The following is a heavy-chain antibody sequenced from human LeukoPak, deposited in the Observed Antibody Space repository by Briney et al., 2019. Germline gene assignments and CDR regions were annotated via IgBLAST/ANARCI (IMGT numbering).Heavy chain of an antibody. CDR3: ARAGEAAAGTEFDY. D-gene: IGHD6-13*01. Sequence: SVKVSCKASGGTFSSYAISWVRQAPGQGLEWMGGIIPIFGTASYAQKFQGRVTMTRDTSTSTVYMELSSLRSEDTAVYYCARAGEAAAGTEFDYWGQGTLVTVSS. CDR2: IIPIFGTA. J-gene: IGHJ4*02. V-gene: IGHV1-69*05. CDR1: GGTFSSYA.